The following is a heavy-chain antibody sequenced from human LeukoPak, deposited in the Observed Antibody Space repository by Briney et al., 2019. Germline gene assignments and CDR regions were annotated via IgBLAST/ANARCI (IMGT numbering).Heavy chain of an antibody. V-gene: IGHV1-18*01. D-gene: IGHD3/OR15-3a*01. Sequence: ASVKVSCKASGYTFTSYGISWVRQAPGQGLEWMGWISAYNGNTNYAQKLQGRVTMTTDTSTSTAYMELRSLRSDDTAVYYCARDLDSRAARYYYYYYYMDVWGKGTTVTVSS. CDR3: ARDLDSRAARYYYYYYYMDV. CDR2: ISAYNGNT. J-gene: IGHJ6*03. CDR1: GYTFTSYG.